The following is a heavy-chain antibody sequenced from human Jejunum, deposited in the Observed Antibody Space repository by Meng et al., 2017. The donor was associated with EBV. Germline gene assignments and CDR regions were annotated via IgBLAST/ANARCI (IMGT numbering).Heavy chain of an antibody. V-gene: IGHV4-34*02. Sequence: QLQQWGAGLLKPSETLPLTCAVYRGSFSGYYWSWIRQHPGKGLEWIGEINHSGSTNYNPSLRSRVTISVETSKNQFSLRLNSVTAADTAVYYCARVAFSYTTRSLDSWGQGTLVTVSS. CDR2: INHSGST. CDR1: RGSFSGYY. J-gene: IGHJ4*02. CDR3: ARVAFSYTTRSLDS. D-gene: IGHD3-16*02.